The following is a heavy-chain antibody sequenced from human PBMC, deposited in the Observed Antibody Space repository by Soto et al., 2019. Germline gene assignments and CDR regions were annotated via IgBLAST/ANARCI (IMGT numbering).Heavy chain of an antibody. D-gene: IGHD1-26*01. CDR2: IYYSGST. CDR1: GGSISSYY. Sequence: QVQLQESGPGLVKPSETLSLTCTVSGGSISSYYWSWIRQPPGKGLEWIGYIYYSGSTNYNPSLKSRVTISVDTFKNQFSLKLSSATASDTAVNYCARRYGGNLDYWGQGTLVTVSS. CDR3: ARRYGGNLDY. V-gene: IGHV4-59*08. J-gene: IGHJ4*02.